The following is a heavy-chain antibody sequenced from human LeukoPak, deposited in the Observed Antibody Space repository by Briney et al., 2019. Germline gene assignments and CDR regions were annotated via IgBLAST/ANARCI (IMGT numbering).Heavy chain of an antibody. CDR3: ARYCTSTSCYVRYGMDV. V-gene: IGHV3-23*01. CDR2: ISGSGGST. J-gene: IGHJ6*02. D-gene: IGHD2-2*01. CDR1: GFTFSSYA. Sequence: PGGSLRLSCAASGFTFSSYAMSWVRQAPGKGLEWVSAISGSGGSTYYADSVKGRFTISRDNSKNTLYMQMNSLRAEDTAVYHCARYCTSTSCYVRYGMDVWGQGTTVTVSS.